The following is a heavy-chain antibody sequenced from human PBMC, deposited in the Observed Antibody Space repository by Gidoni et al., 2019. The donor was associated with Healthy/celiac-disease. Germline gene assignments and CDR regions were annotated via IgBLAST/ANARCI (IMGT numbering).Heavy chain of an antibody. CDR1: GGSFSGYY. CDR3: ARVSRRVGATRMGAFDI. CDR2: INHSGST. Sequence: QVQLQQWGAGLFKPSETLSLTCAVYGGSFSGYYWSWIRQPPGKGLEWIGEINHSGSTNYNPSLKSRVTISVDTSKNQFSLKLSSVTAADTAVYYCARVSRRVGATRMGAFDIWGQGTMVTVSS. D-gene: IGHD1-26*01. V-gene: IGHV4-34*01. J-gene: IGHJ3*02.